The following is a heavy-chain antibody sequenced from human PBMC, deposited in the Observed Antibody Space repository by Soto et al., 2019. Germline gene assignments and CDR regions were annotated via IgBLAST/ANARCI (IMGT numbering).Heavy chain of an antibody. V-gene: IGHV3-30-3*01. CDR2: ISYDGSNK. CDR1: GFTFSSYA. Sequence: GGSLRLSCAASGFTFSSYAMHWVRQAPGKGLEWVAVISYDGSNKYYADSVKGRFTISRDNSKNTLYLQMNSLRAEDTAVYYCAVGPDYYGSGSYYNAMVYWGQGTLVTVSS. CDR3: AVGPDYYGSGSYYNAMVY. J-gene: IGHJ4*02. D-gene: IGHD3-10*01.